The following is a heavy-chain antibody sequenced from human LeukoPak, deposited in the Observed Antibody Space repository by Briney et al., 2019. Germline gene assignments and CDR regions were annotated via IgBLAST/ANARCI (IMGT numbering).Heavy chain of an antibody. J-gene: IGHJ4*02. CDR2: ISSSGSTI. D-gene: IGHD2-8*01. CDR1: GLTFTSYE. V-gene: IGHV3-48*03. CDR3: ARDGCTNGVCHGLDY. Sequence: PGGSLRLSCAASGLTFTSYEMNWVRQAPGKGLEWVSYISSSGSTIYYADSVQGRFTISRDNAKNSLYLQMNSLRVEDTAVYYCARDGCTNGVCHGLDYWGQGTLVTVSS.